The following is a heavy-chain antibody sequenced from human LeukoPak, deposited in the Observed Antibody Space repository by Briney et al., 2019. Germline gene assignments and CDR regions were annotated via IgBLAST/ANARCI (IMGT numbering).Heavy chain of an antibody. CDR3: ARDLSPLPPYCYDSSGQAGFDY. CDR2: ISSSSSYI. V-gene: IGHV3-21*01. J-gene: IGHJ4*02. Sequence: GESLKISCAASGFTFSTYSMNWVRQAPGKGLEWVSSISSSSSYIYYADSVKGRFTISRDNAKNSLYLQMNSLRAEDTAVYYCARDLSPLPPYCYDSSGQAGFDYWGQGTLVTVSS. D-gene: IGHD3-22*01. CDR1: GFTFSTYS.